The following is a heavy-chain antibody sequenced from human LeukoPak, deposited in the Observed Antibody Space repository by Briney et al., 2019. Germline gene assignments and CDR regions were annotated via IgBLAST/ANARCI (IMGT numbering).Heavy chain of an antibody. J-gene: IGHJ6*03. V-gene: IGHV3-74*01. CDR2: INSDGSST. D-gene: IGHD3-16*02. Sequence: PGGSLRLSCAAPGFTFSSYWMHWVRQSPGKGLVWVSRINSDGSSTRCADSVKGRFTISRDNAKNTLYLQMNSLRAEDTAVYYCARAGLRLGELSLFTSLDYYYMDVWGKGTTVTVSS. CDR3: ARAGLRLGELSLFTSLDYYYMDV. CDR1: GFTFSSYW.